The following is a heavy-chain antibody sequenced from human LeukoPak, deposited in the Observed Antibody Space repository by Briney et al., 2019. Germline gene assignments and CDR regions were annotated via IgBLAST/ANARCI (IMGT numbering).Heavy chain of an antibody. CDR2: INRGATHI. V-gene: IGHV3-21*01. J-gene: IGHJ4*02. CDR1: QFTFSSYS. CDR3: VRLRRNSDSNGYYYYYDY. D-gene: IGHD3-22*01. Sequence: GGSLTLSCAASQFTFSSYSMNWVRQAPGKGLEWVSSINRGATHIYYADSLRGRFIISRDDAKNSLYLQMNSLRAEDTAVYYCVRLRRNSDSNGYYYYYDYWGQGTLVTVSS.